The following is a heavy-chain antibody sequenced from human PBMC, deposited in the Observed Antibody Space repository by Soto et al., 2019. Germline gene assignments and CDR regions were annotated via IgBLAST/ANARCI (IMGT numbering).Heavy chain of an antibody. V-gene: IGHV3-9*01. CDR2: ISWNGLNV. Sequence: SGGSLRLSCAASGFTFDDSPIHWVRQAPGKGLEWVSYISWNGLNVGYADSVKGRFTISRDNAKNSLYLHLNSLRPEDSALYYCTKVDHGGNCFQHWGQGTLVTVSS. J-gene: IGHJ1*01. D-gene: IGHD2-15*01. CDR3: TKVDHGGNCFQH. CDR1: GFTFDDSP.